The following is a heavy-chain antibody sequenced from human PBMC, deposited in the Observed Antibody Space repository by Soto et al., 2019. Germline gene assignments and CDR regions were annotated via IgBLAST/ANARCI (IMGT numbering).Heavy chain of an antibody. CDR1: GYTFTGYY. D-gene: IGHD4-17*01. CDR2: INPNTGGT. Sequence: ASVKVSCKASGYTFTGYYMHWVRQAPGQGLEWMGWINPNTGGTNSAQRFQGRVTMTRGTSISTAYMELSRLRSDDTAVYYCARSLTTLTTLLDCWGQGTLVTVSS. CDR3: ARSLTTLTTLLDC. J-gene: IGHJ4*02. V-gene: IGHV1-2*02.